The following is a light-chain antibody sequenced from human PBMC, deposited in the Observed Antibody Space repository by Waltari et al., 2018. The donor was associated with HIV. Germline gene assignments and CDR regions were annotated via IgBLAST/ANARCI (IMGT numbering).Light chain of an antibody. CDR1: QSISSW. J-gene: IGKJ2*01. CDR2: KAS. Sequence: DIQMTQSPSTLSASVGDRVTITCRASQSISSWLAWYQQKPGKAPKLLIYKASSLESGVPARFSGSGSGTEFTLTISSLQPDDFATYYCQQYNTYPYTFGQGTKLEIK. CDR3: QQYNTYPYT. V-gene: IGKV1-5*03.